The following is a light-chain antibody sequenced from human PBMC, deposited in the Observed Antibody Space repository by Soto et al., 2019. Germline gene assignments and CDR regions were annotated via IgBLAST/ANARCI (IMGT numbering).Light chain of an antibody. V-gene: IGKV3-15*01. J-gene: IGKJ2*01. CDR1: QRISIN. Sequence: EIVMTQSPATLSMSPGERATLSCRASQRISINLAWYQQKPGQAPRLLMYEASTRAKGIPARFSGSGSGTEFTLSINSLQSEDSAVYYCQQQDDWPLTFGQGTNLEIK. CDR2: EAS. CDR3: QQQDDWPLT.